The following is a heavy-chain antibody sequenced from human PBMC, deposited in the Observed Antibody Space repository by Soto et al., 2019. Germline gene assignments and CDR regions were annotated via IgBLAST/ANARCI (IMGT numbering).Heavy chain of an antibody. V-gene: IGHV3-23*01. Sequence: GGSLRLSCAASGFTFSSYAMSWVRQAPGKGLEWVSAISGSGGSTYYADSVKGRFTISRDNSKNTLYLQMNSLRAEDTAVYYCAKHGRITIFGVPINYYGMDVWGQGTTVTVSS. CDR3: AKHGRITIFGVPINYYGMDV. CDR1: GFTFSSYA. CDR2: ISGSGGST. D-gene: IGHD3-3*01. J-gene: IGHJ6*02.